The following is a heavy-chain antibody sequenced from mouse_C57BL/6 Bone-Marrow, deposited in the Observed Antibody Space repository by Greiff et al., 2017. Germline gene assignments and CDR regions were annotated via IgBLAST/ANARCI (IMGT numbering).Heavy chain of an antibody. J-gene: IGHJ2*01. CDR3: AREGSSPYYFDY. CDR1: GYTFTDYY. D-gene: IGHD1-1*01. CDR2: IYPGSGNT. V-gene: IGHV1-76*01. Sequence: QVQLKESGAELVRPGASVKLSCKASGYTFTDYYINWVKQRPGQGLEWIARIYPGSGNTYYNEKFKGKATLTAEKSSSTAYMQLSSLTSEDSAVYFCAREGSSPYYFDYWGQGTTLTVSS.